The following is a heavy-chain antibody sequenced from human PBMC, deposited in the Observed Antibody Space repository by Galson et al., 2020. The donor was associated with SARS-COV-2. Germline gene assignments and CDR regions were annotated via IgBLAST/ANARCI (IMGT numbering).Heavy chain of an antibody. CDR2: ISYDGSNK. J-gene: IGHJ6*02. Sequence: GSLRLSCAASGFAFSAYTMHWVRQAPGKGLEWAAAISYDGSNKYYTDSVKGRFTISRDNSKNTLYLQMNNLIPEDTALYYCAREETDYGDFYYFGLDVWGQGTTVTVSS. CDR3: AREETDYGDFYYFGLDV. V-gene: IGHV3-30*04. D-gene: IGHD4-17*01. CDR1: GFAFSAYT.